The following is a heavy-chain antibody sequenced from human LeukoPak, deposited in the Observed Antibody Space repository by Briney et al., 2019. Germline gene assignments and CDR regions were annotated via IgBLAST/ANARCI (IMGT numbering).Heavy chain of an antibody. Sequence: ASVKVSCKASGYTFTGYYMHWVRQAPGQGLEWMGWINPNSGGTNYAQKFQGRVTMTRDTSISTAYMELSRLRSDDTAVYYCARDVLSSSSERSYWGQGTLVTVSS. D-gene: IGHD6-6*01. V-gene: IGHV1-2*02. CDR1: GYTFTGYY. CDR3: ARDVLSSSSERSY. J-gene: IGHJ4*02. CDR2: INPNSGGT.